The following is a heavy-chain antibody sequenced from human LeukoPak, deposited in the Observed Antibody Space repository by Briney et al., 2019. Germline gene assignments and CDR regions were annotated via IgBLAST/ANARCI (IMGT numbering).Heavy chain of an antibody. J-gene: IGHJ4*02. CDR3: ARGVGFVKIDY. CDR1: GGSFSGYF. CDR2: INHSGST. D-gene: IGHD3-10*01. V-gene: IGHV4-34*01. Sequence: PSETLSLTCAVYGGSFSGYFWTWIRQPPGKGLEWIGEINHSGSTNYNPSLKSRVTTSVDTSKNQFSLKLTSVTAADTAVYYCARGVGFVKIDYWGQGTLVTVSP.